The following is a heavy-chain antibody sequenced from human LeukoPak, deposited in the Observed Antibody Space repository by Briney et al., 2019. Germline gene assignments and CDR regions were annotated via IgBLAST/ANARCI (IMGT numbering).Heavy chain of an antibody. CDR3: ARFFYSTSGSYPSYFDY. CDR1: GGSISSGGYY. V-gene: IGHV4-31*03. Sequence: SQTLSLTCTVSGGSISSGGYYWSWIRQHPGKGLEWIGFIYYSGSSYYNPSLRSRVSISVDTSKNHFSLKLSSVTAADTAVYFCARFFYSTSGSYPSYFDYWGQGTLVTVSS. CDR2: IYYSGSS. J-gene: IGHJ4*02. D-gene: IGHD3-10*01.